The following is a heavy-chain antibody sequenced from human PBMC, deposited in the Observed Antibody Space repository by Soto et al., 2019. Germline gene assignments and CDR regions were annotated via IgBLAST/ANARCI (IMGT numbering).Heavy chain of an antibody. CDR1: GYSIRNGYY. Sequence: SETLSLTCAVSGYSIRNGYYWGWIRQPPGKGLEWIGTIYHSGSTYYNPSLKSRVTISVDASENHSSLKPSSVTAADTAVYYCARVGPYCGGDCYSPPPWGQGTLVTVSS. CDR3: ARVGPYCGGDCYSPPP. D-gene: IGHD2-21*02. J-gene: IGHJ5*02. CDR2: IYHSGST. V-gene: IGHV4-38-2*01.